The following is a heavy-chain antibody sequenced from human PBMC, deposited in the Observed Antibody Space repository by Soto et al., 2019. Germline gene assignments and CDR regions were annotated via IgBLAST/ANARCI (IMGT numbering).Heavy chain of an antibody. CDR3: ARDRGYGDSNYYGMDV. CDR1: GYTFTSYG. CDR2: ISAYNGNT. D-gene: IGHD4-17*01. J-gene: IGHJ6*02. Sequence: ASVKVSCKASGYTFTSYGISWVRQAPGQGLEWMGWISAYNGNTNYAQKLQGRVTMTTDTSTNTAYMELRSLRSDDTAVYYCARDRGYGDSNYYGMDVWGQGTTVTVSS. V-gene: IGHV1-18*01.